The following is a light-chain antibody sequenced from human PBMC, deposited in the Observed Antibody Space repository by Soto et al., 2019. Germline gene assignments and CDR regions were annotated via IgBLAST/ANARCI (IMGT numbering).Light chain of an antibody. J-gene: IGKJ2*02. CDR2: DAY. V-gene: IGKV3-11*01. Sequence: EVVLTQSPDTLSLSPGETATLSRMASQSVDRYVAWYQQKLGHAPRLLIYDAYTRATGVGARVTGSGSATDFSLTITSLEPEDFAVYYCQQRGKWPSTFGPGTKVEMK. CDR1: QSVDRY. CDR3: QQRGKWPST.